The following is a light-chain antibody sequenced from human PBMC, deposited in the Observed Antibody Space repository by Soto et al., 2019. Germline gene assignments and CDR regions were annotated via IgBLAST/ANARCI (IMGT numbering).Light chain of an antibody. CDR3: GTWHSSLSAGV. J-gene: IGLJ2*01. V-gene: IGLV1-51*01. Sequence: QSVLTQPPSVSTAPGQKVTISCSGGSSNIGNNYISWYQQLPGTAPKLLIYDNNKRPSGIPDRFSGSKSGTSATLGITGLQTGDEDDYYCGTWHSSLSAGVFGGGTKHTVL. CDR1: SSNIGNNY. CDR2: DNN.